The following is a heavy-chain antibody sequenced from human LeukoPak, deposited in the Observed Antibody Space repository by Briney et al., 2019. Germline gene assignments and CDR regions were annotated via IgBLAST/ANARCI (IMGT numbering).Heavy chain of an antibody. CDR2: INPSGGST. D-gene: IGHD3-9*01. CDR1: GYTFTSYY. CDR3: ARGDGITITPPNVIADY. J-gene: IGHJ4*02. V-gene: IGHV1-46*01. Sequence: VSVKVSCKASGYTFTSYYMHWVRQAPGQGLEWMGIINPSGGSTSYAQKFRGRVTMTRDTSTSTVYMELSSLRSEDTAVYYCARGDGITITPPNVIADYWGQGTLVTVSS.